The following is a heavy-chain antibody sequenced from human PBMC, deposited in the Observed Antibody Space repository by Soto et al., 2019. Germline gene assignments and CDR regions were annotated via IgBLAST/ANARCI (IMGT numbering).Heavy chain of an antibody. CDR3: ARSMSGSYYHY. V-gene: IGHV4-30-4*01. CDR2: IYYSGNT. J-gene: IGHJ4*02. Sequence: QVQLQESGPGLVKPSQTLSLTCTVSGGSISSGDYYWSWIRQPPGKGLEWIGYIYYSGNTYYNPSRKSQVTISVDTSKNQSSLKLSSVTAADTAVYSCARSMSGSYYHYWGQGTLVTVSS. CDR1: GGSISSGDYY. D-gene: IGHD1-26*01.